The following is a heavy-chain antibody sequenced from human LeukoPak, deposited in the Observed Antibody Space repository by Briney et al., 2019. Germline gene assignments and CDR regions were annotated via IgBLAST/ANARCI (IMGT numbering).Heavy chain of an antibody. CDR2: IHYSGIP. CDR1: GDSINNFF. J-gene: IGHJ4*02. CDR3: ARLGLPEPEGSRYNTDY. V-gene: IGHV4-59*01. Sequence: SETLSLTCTVSGDSINNFFWSWIRQAPGTGLEWIGYIHYSGIPNYNPSLKSRVSISIHTSKTQFFLNLSSVTAADTAVYYCARLGLPEPEGSRYNTDYWGQGILVTVSS. D-gene: IGHD3-3*01.